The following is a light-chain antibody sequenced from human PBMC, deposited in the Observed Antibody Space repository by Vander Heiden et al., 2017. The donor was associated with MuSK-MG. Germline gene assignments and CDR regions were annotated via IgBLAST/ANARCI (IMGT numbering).Light chain of an antibody. V-gene: IGKV1-39*01. CDR3: QQSDSNPNIT. CDR1: QSISSY. J-gene: IGKJ5*01. CDR2: AAS. Sequence: DIQMTQSPSSLSASVGDRVTITCRASQSISSYLNWYQQKPGKAPKLLIYAASSLQSGVPSRFSGSGYGTDFTLTISSRQPEDFAAYYCQQSDSNPNITFGQGTRMEIK.